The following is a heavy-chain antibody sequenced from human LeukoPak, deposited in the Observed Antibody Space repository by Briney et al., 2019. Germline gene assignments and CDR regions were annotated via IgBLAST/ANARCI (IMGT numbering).Heavy chain of an antibody. V-gene: IGHV1-18*01. Sequence: ASVKVSGKASGYTFTSYGITWVRQAPGQGLEWMGWITPYNGKTSYAQKLQGRVTMTTDTSTSTAYMELRSLRSDDTAVYYCGRDYYGSGRANCDYWGQGTLVTVSS. CDR1: GYTFTSYG. D-gene: IGHD3-10*01. J-gene: IGHJ4*02. CDR3: GRDYYGSGRANCDY. CDR2: ITPYNGKT.